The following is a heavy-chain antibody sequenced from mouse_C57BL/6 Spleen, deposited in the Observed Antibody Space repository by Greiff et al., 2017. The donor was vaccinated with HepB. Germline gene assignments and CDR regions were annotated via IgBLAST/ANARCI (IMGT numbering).Heavy chain of an antibody. V-gene: IGHV1-64*01. J-gene: IGHJ3*01. CDR2: IHPNSGST. CDR1: GYTFTSYW. CDR3: AREGLYGITWFAY. D-gene: IGHD2-1*01. Sequence: VQLQQSGAELVKPGASVKLSCKASGYTFTSYWMHWVKQRPGQGLEWIGMIHPNSGSTNYNEKFKSKATLTVDKSSSTAYMQLSSLTSEDSAVYYCAREGLYGITWFAYWGQGTLVTVSA.